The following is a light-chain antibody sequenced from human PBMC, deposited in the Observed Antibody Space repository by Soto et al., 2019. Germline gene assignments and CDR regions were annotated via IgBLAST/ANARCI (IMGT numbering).Light chain of an antibody. Sequence: QSVLTQPASVSGSPGQSITISCTGTSSDVGGYNYVSWYQQHPGKAPKLMVYEVSNRPSGVSNRFSGSKSGNTASLTISGLQAEDEADYYCTSYTSSSTSCVFGTGTKLTV. CDR3: TSYTSSSTSCV. J-gene: IGLJ1*01. CDR1: SSDVGGYNY. V-gene: IGLV2-14*01. CDR2: EVS.